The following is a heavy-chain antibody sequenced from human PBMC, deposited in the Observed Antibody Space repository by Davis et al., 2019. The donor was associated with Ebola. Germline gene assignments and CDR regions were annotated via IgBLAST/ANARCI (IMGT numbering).Heavy chain of an antibody. CDR3: AKDSNAGYLSADL. V-gene: IGHV1-46*01. Sequence: ASVKVSCKASGYTFRSYYMHWVRQAPGQGLEWMGVINPSGEITGYAQKFQGTVIMTRDTSTSTLYLELRNVKSEDTAVYYCAKDSNAGYLSADLWGQGTLVTVSS. CDR1: GYTFRSYY. CDR2: INPSGEIT. D-gene: IGHD3-9*01. J-gene: IGHJ5*02.